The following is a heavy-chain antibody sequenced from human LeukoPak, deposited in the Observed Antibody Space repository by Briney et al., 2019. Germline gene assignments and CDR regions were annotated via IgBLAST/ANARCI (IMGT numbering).Heavy chain of an antibody. CDR1: GGFISSYY. D-gene: IGHD4-23*01. V-gene: IGHV4-59*01. CDR2: IHYSGST. J-gene: IGHJ3*02. Sequence: SETLSLTCTVSGGFISSYYWSWIRQPPGKGLEWIGNIHYSGSTNYNPSLKSRVTISVDTSKNQFSLKLSSVTAADTAVYYCARGLTPEDAFDIWGQGTMVTVSS. CDR3: ARGLTPEDAFDI.